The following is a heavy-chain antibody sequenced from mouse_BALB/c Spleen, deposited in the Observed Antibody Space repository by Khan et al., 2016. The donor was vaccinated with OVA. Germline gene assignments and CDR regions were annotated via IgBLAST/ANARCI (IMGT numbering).Heavy chain of an antibody. Sequence: QVQLQQPGAELVRPGASVKLSCKASGYTFTNYWMNWVRQRPGQGLEWSGNIYPSDSYTNYNPNFEDKATLTVDKSSSTAYMQLNSPTSEDSAVYYCTRDLHFDFWGQGTTLTVSS. CDR2: IYPSDSYT. CDR1: GYTFTNYW. CDR3: TRDLHFDF. V-gene: IGHV1-69*02. J-gene: IGHJ2*01.